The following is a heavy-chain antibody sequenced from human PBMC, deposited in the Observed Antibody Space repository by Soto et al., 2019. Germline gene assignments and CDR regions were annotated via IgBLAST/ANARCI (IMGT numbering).Heavy chain of an antibody. J-gene: IGHJ3*02. CDR3: ARGVALLWFWELWLDAFDI. CDR2: IYYSGST. Sequence: SEALSLTCTVSGGSISRYYWSWIRQPPGKGLEWIGYIYYSGSTNYNPSLKSRVTISVDTSKNQFSLKLSSVTAADTAVYYCARGVALLWFWELWLDAFDIWGQGTMVTVSS. D-gene: IGHD3-10*01. V-gene: IGHV4-59*01. CDR1: GGSISRYY.